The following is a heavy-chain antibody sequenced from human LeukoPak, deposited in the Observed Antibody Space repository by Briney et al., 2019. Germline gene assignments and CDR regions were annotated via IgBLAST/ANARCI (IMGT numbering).Heavy chain of an antibody. Sequence: PGGSLRLSCAASTFIFSGYSMNWVRQAPGKGLEWVSYISETSSHTYYAASVKGRFTISRDNAKNPLYLQMNSLRAEDTGIYYCARDRAPRARIGGMDVWGQGTTVIVSS. CDR3: ARDRAPRARIGGMDV. D-gene: IGHD3-16*01. V-gene: IGHV3-21*06. CDR1: TFIFSGYS. J-gene: IGHJ6*02. CDR2: ISETSSHT.